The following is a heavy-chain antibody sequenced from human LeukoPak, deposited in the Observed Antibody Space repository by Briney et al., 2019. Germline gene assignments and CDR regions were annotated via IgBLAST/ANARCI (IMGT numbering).Heavy chain of an antibody. J-gene: IGHJ4*02. CDR3: ARVSGSYFHFDY. Sequence: PWASVKVSCTASGGTFSSYAISWVRQAPGQGLEWMGGIIPIFGTANYAQKFQGRVTITADESTSTAYMELSSLRSEDTAVYYCARVSGSYFHFDYWGQGTLVTVSS. V-gene: IGHV1-69*13. CDR1: GGTFSSYA. D-gene: IGHD1-26*01. CDR2: IIPIFGTA.